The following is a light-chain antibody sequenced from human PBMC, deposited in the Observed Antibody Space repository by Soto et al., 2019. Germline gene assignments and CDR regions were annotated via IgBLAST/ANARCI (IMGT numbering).Light chain of an antibody. Sequence: DIQMTQSPSTLSASVGDRVSITCRASQSISSWLAWYQQKPGKAPKMLIYKASSSESGVPSRFRGSGSGTEFTLTISSLQPGDFAIYYCQEYLSSSWTFGQGTKVEIK. CDR1: QSISSW. CDR3: QEYLSSSWT. V-gene: IGKV1-5*03. CDR2: KAS. J-gene: IGKJ1*01.